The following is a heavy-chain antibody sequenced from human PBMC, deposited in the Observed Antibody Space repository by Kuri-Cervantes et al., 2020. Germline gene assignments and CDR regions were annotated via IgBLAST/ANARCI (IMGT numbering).Heavy chain of an antibody. J-gene: IGHJ4*02. V-gene: IGHV3-11*01. CDR2: ISSSGSTI. CDR3: ARVGSDFWSISDY. D-gene: IGHD3-3*01. CDR1: GGSFSGYY. Sequence: GGSLRLSCAVYGGSFSGYYMSWIRQAPGKGLEWVSYISSSGSTIYYADSVKGRFTISRDNAKNSLYLQMNSLRAEDTAVYYCARVGSDFWSISDYWGQGTLVTVSS.